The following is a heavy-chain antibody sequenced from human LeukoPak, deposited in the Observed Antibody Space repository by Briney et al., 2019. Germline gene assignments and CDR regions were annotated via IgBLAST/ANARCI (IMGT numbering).Heavy chain of an antibody. CDR3: AKDRYYYGSGPSSWSWFDP. D-gene: IGHD3-10*01. CDR2: ISGSGGST. V-gene: IGHV3-23*01. Sequence: GGSLRLSCAASGFTFSSYAMSWVRQAPGKGLEWVSSISGSGGSTYYADSVRGRSTISRDNSKNTLYLQMNSLRAEDTAVYYCAKDRYYYGSGPSSWSWFDPWGQGTLVTVSS. J-gene: IGHJ5*02. CDR1: GFTFSSYA.